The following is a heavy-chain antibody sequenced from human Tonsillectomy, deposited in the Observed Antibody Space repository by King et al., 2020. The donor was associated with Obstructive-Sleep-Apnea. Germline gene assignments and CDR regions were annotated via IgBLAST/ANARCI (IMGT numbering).Heavy chain of an antibody. J-gene: IGHJ3*02. D-gene: IGHD6-19*01. CDR3: ARPSAAVAIVAFDI. V-gene: IGHV5-51*01. CDR1: GYSFTSYW. Sequence: LQLVQSGAEVKKPGESLKISCKGSGYSFTSYWIGWVRQLPGKGLEGMGIIYPGDSDTRYTPSFQGQVTISADKSISTAYLQWSSLKASDTAMYYCARPSAAVAIVAFDIWGQGTMLTVSS. CDR2: IYPGDSDT.